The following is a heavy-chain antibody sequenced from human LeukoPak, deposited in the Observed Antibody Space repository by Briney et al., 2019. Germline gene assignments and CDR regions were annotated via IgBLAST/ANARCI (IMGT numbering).Heavy chain of an antibody. CDR3: AREYYYGSAILYFFDY. Sequence: GGSLRLSCAASGFTFSSYEMNWVRQAPGKGLEWVSYISSSGSTIYYADSVKGRFTISRDNAKNSLYLQMNSLRAEDTAVYYCAREYYYGSAILYFFDYWGQGTLVTVSS. D-gene: IGHD3-10*01. J-gene: IGHJ4*02. CDR1: GFTFSSYE. V-gene: IGHV3-48*03. CDR2: ISSSGSTI.